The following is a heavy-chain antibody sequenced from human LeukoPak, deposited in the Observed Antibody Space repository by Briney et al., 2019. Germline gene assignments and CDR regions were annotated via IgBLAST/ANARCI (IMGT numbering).Heavy chain of an antibody. Sequence: ASVKVSCKASGGTFSRYAISWVRQAPGQGLEWMGGIIPIFGTANYAQKFQGRVTITADESTSTAYMELSSLRSEDTAVYYCARSAAAGTWVDYWGQGTLVTVSS. CDR1: GGTFSRYA. D-gene: IGHD6-13*01. CDR3: ARSAAAGTWVDY. J-gene: IGHJ4*02. CDR2: IIPIFGTA. V-gene: IGHV1-69*13.